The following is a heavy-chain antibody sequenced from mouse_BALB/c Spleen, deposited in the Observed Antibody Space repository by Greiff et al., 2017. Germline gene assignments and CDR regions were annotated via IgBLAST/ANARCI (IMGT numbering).Heavy chain of an antibody. D-gene: IGHD1-1*01. CDR1: GFTFTDYY. J-gene: IGHJ1*01. V-gene: IGHV7-3*02. Sequence: EVQGVESGGGLVQPGGSLRLSCATSGFTFTDYYMSWVRQPPGKALEWLGFIRNKANGYTTEYSASVKGRFTISRDNSQSILYLQMNTLRAEDSATYYCARAYYYGSSFYWYFDVWGAGTTVTVSS. CDR2: IRNKANGYTT. CDR3: ARAYYYGSSFYWYFDV.